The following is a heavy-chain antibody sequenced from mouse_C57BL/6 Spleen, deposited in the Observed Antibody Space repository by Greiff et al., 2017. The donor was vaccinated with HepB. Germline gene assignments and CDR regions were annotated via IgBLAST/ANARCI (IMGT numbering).Heavy chain of an antibody. D-gene: IGHD2-4*01. CDR2: ISSGCSYN. Sequence: EVQLVESGGDLVKPGGSLKLSCAASGFTFSSYGMSWVRQTPDKRLEWVATISSGCSYNYYPDSVKGRFTIARDNAKNTLYLQMSRLKSEDTAMYYCARQDDYAFAYWGQGTLVTVSA. J-gene: IGHJ3*01. CDR3: ARQDDYAFAY. V-gene: IGHV5-6*01. CDR1: GFTFSSYG.